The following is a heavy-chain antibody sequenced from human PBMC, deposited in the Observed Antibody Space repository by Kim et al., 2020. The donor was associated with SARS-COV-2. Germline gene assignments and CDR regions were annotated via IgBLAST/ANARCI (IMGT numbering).Heavy chain of an antibody. CDR2: ISGSGGST. D-gene: IGHD3-16*02. J-gene: IGHJ2*01. Sequence: GGSLRLSCAASGFTFSSYAMSWVRQAPGKGLEWVSAISGSGGSTYYADSVKGRFTISRDNSKNTLYLQMNSLRAEDTAVYYCAKPDSPYYDYVWGSYRRGWYFDLWGRGTLVTVSS. CDR3: AKPDSPYYDYVWGSYRRGWYFDL. CDR1: GFTFSSYA. V-gene: IGHV3-23*01.